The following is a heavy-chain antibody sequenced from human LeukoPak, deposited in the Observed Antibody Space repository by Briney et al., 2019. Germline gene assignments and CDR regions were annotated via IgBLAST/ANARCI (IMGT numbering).Heavy chain of an antibody. CDR2: IYYSGST. V-gene: IGHV4-59*01. CDR1: GASISGSY. D-gene: IGHD6-19*01. J-gene: IGHJ4*02. Sequence: PSETLSLTCTVSGASISGSYWSWIRQPPGKGLEWIGYIYYSGSTNYNPSLKSRVTISVDTPKNQFSLKLSSVTAADTAMYYCARVVSVAGLASNFDFWGQGTLVTVSS. CDR3: ARVVSVAGLASNFDF.